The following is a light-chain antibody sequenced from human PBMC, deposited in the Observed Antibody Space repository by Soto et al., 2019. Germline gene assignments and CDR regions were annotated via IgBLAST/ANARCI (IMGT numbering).Light chain of an antibody. CDR2: GAS. CDR3: QQYGSSPPWA. V-gene: IGKV3-20*01. Sequence: EIVLTQSPGTLSLSPGEGATLSCRASQSVTSSYLAWFQQKPGQAPRLLIYGASSRATGIPDRFSGSGSGTDFTLAISRLEPEDFAVYSCQQYGSSPPWAFGQGTKVEIK. CDR1: QSVTSSY. J-gene: IGKJ1*01.